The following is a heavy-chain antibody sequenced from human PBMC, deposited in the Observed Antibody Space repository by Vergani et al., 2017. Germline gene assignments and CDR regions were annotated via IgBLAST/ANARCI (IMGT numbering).Heavy chain of an antibody. CDR3: ARVSRFSNPRRYYHYHYMDV. V-gene: IGHV4-34*01. D-gene: IGHD4-11*01. CDR1: GGSFTKYY. Sequence: QVQLQQWGAGLLKPSETLSLKCAVYGGSFTKYYWSWIRQPPGKGLEWIGEVNHSGSINYSPSLKSGVTISIDTSKQQFSLTLSSVTAADTAVYYCARVSRFSNPRRYYHYHYMDVWGDGTTVTVS. CDR2: VNHSGSI. J-gene: IGHJ6*03.